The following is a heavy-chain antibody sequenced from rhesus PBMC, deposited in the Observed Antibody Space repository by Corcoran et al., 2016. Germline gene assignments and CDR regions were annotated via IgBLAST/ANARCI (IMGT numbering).Heavy chain of an antibody. CDR2: IDPSDSDT. V-gene: IGHV5-20*02. D-gene: IGHD3-40*01. Sequence: EVQLVQSGAEVKRPGESLKLSCKTSGYSFTRSWISWVRQMPGKGLEWMGAIDPSDSDTRYSPSFQGQVTISADKSISTAYLQWSSLKASDTATYYCARSLRSFDYWGQGVLVTVSS. CDR1: GYSFTRSW. J-gene: IGHJ4*01. CDR3: ARSLRSFDY.